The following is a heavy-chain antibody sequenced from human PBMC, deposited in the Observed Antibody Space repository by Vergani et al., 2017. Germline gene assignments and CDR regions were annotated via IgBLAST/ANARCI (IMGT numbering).Heavy chain of an antibody. V-gene: IGHV4-59*01. CDR2: VEDSGYF. CDR3: ARAIISRNPPDYFDN. D-gene: IGHD1-14*01. J-gene: IGHJ4*02. CDR1: GGPLSGYY. Sequence: QVQLQESGPGLVRPSETLSLPCTVSGGPLSGYYWNWIRQTPGGGLELIGYVEDSGYFNYNPSLKTRVSMSSDTSNNQFSLMLSSVTVADTAVYYCARAIISRNPPDYFDNWGQGTLVTVSS.